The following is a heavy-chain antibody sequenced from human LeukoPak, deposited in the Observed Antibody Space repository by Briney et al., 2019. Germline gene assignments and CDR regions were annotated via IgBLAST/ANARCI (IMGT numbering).Heavy chain of an antibody. CDR1: GYTLTELS. J-gene: IGHJ4*02. D-gene: IGHD6-6*01. CDR3: ATTSDGSSFPFDY. Sequence: GASVKVSCKVSGYTLTELSMHWVRQAPGKGLEWMGGFDPEDGETIYAQKFQGRVTMTEDTSTDAAYMELSSLRSEDTAVYYCATTSDGSSFPFDYWGQGTLVTVSS. V-gene: IGHV1-24*01. CDR2: FDPEDGET.